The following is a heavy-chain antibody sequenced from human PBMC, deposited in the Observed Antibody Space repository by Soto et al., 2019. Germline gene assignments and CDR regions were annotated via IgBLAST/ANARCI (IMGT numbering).Heavy chain of an antibody. CDR3: AGEATVDHYYYYGMDV. V-gene: IGHV4-39*01. D-gene: IGHD4-17*01. CDR1: GGSISSSSYY. Sequence: SETLSLTCTVSGGSISSSSYYWGWIRQPPGKGLEWIGSIYYSGSTYYNPSLKSRVTISVDTSKNQFSLKLSSVTAADTAVYYCAGEATVDHYYYYGMDVWGQGTTVTVSS. J-gene: IGHJ6*02. CDR2: IYYSGST.